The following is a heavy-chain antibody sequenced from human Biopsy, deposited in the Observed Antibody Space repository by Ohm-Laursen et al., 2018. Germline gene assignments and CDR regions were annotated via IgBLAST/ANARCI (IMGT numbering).Heavy chain of an antibody. V-gene: IGHV1-69*10. CDR2: VTPILGTS. Sequence: SVKVSCNAPGGTFSDYAISWVRQAPGQGLEWMGGVTPILGTSNHALKFQGRVTITADKSTSTAYMELNSLRSDDTAMYYCARDALLPGVGGMDVWGQGTTVTVSS. CDR3: ARDALLPGVGGMDV. CDR1: GGTFSDYA. D-gene: IGHD3-10*01. J-gene: IGHJ6*02.